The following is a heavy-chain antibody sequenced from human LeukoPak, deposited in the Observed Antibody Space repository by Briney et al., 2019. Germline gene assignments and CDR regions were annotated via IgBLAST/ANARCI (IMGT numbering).Heavy chain of an antibody. CDR2: IHYSGTT. CDR1: GVSISSGVYY. V-gene: IGHV4-61*08. Sequence: SETLSLTCSVSGVSISSGVYYWNWIRQPPGKGLEWIGFIHYSGTTNYNPSLKSRVTISLDTSNAQFSLKLSSVTAADTAIYHCARHYVFVVGGSSFDFWGRGTLVTVSS. D-gene: IGHD3-10*01. J-gene: IGHJ4*02. CDR3: ARHYVFVVGGSSFDF.